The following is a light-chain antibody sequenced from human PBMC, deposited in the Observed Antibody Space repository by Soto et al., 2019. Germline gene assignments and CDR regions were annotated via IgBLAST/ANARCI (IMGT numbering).Light chain of an antibody. CDR1: PSISSC. J-gene: IGKJ1*01. CDR3: QQYNSYWT. Sequence: DIQMTQSPSTLSASVGDRVTITCRASPSISSCLDWYQQKPGKAPKLLIYKASSLERGVPSRFSGSGSGTEFTLTISSLQPDDFASYYCQQYNSYWTFGQGTKVEIK. CDR2: KAS. V-gene: IGKV1-5*03.